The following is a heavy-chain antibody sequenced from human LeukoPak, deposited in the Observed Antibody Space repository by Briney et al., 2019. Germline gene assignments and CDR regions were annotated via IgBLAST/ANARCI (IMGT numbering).Heavy chain of an antibody. D-gene: IGHD7-27*01. V-gene: IGHV3-30-3*01. J-gene: IGHJ4*02. CDR2: ISYDGSNK. CDR1: GFTFSSYA. Sequence: GGSLRLSCAASGFTFSSYAMHWVRQAPGKGLEWVAVISYDGSNKYYADSVKGRFTISRDNSKDTLYLQMNSLRAEDTAVYYXXXDXXXGTLYYFDYWGQGTLVTVSS. CDR3: XXDXXXGTLYYFDY.